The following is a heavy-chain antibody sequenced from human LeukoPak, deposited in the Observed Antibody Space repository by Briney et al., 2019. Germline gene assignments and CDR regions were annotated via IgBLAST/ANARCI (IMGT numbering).Heavy chain of an antibody. V-gene: IGHV1-46*01. CDR1: GGTFSSYA. D-gene: IGHD3-22*01. J-gene: IGHJ4*02. CDR2: INPSGGST. Sequence: GASVKVSCKASGGTFSSYAISWVRQAPGQGLEWMGIINPSGGSTSYAQKFQGRVTMTRDMSTSTVYMELSSLRSEDTAVYYCARGAYYYDSSGTLDYWGQGTLVTVSS. CDR3: ARGAYYYDSSGTLDY.